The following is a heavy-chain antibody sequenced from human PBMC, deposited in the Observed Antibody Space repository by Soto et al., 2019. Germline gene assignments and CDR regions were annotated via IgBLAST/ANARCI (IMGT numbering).Heavy chain of an antibody. J-gene: IGHJ3*01. V-gene: IGHV4-59*01. CDR2: IYYSGST. Sequence: SETLSLTCTVSGASIGTYYWILIRTPPGKGLEWIGYIYYSGSTNYNPSLKSRVTISLDTSKNQFSLRLSSVTAADTALYFCARGGFDWLPYAFDLWGQGTMVTVS. CDR1: GASIGTYY. CDR3: ARGGFDWLPYAFDL. D-gene: IGHD3-9*01.